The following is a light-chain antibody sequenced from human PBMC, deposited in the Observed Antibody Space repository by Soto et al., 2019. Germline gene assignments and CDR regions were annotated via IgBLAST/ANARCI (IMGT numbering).Light chain of an antibody. Sequence: DIQMTQSPSTLSASVGDRVTITCRASQSVSPWLAWYQQKPGEAPKLLIYKTSTLDDGVPSRFSGSGSGTEFTLTISSLQPDDFATYYCQRYTSFSWTFGQGTKVEIK. V-gene: IGKV1-5*03. CDR3: QRYTSFSWT. J-gene: IGKJ1*01. CDR1: QSVSPW. CDR2: KTS.